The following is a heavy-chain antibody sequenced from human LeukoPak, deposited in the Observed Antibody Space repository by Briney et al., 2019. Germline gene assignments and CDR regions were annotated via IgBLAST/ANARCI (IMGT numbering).Heavy chain of an antibody. J-gene: IGHJ4*02. CDR2: ISWNSGSI. V-gene: IGHV3-9*01. CDR1: GFTFDDYA. Sequence: GGSLRLSCAASGFTFDDYAMHWVRQAPGKGLEWVSGISWNSGSIGYADPVKGRFTISRDNAKNSLYLQMNSLRAEDTALYYCAKDSIAVAGNVDYWGQGTLVTVSS. CDR3: AKDSIAVAGNVDY. D-gene: IGHD6-19*01.